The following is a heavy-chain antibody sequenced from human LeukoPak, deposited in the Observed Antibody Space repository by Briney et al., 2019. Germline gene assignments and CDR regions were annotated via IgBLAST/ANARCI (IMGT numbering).Heavy chain of an antibody. CDR3: ARLEEDDYSLDY. D-gene: IGHD4-4*01. J-gene: IGHJ4*02. CDR2: IYYSGST. V-gene: IGHV4-59*08. Sequence: SETLSLTCTVSGGSISSYYWSWIRQPPVKGLEWIGYIYYSGSTNYNPSLKSRVTISVDTSKNQFSLKLSSVTAADTAVYYCARLEEDDYSLDYWGQGTLVTVSS. CDR1: GGSISSYY.